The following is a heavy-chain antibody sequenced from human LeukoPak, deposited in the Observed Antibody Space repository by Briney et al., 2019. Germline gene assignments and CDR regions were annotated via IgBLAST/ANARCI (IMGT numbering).Heavy chain of an antibody. Sequence: SETLSLTCTVSGGSISSYYWSWIRQPPGKGLEWIGYVSYSGGTNCNPSLRSRVTISVDTSKNQFSLKLNSVTAADTAVYYCARGIESYGDYGYWGQGTLVTVSS. CDR3: ARGIESYGDYGY. J-gene: IGHJ4*02. CDR2: VSYSGGT. D-gene: IGHD4-17*01. V-gene: IGHV4-59*01. CDR1: GGSISSYY.